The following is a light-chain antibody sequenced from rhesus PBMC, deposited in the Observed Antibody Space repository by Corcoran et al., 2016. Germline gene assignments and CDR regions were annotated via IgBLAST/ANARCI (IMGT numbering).Light chain of an antibody. CDR1: QSVSSY. V-gene: IGKV3-10*01. CDR2: GES. CDR3: YQHSSGFT. Sequence: QVILTQSPATLSLSPGERATLSCRASQSVSSYLAWYQPKPGQAPRPHIYGESRRATGIPDRFSGSGSGTDFTLTISSLEPEDVGVYHCYQHSSGFTFGPGTKLDIK. J-gene: IGKJ3*01.